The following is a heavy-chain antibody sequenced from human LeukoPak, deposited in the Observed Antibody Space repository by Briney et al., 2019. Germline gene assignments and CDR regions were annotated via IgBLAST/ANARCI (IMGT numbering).Heavy chain of an antibody. J-gene: IGHJ4*02. CDR2: INHSGST. CDR3: ARAHPPGIAAAGTFRRRTPGDYFDY. CDR1: GGSFSGYY. Sequence: SETLSLTCAVYGGSFSGYYWSWIRQPPGKGLEWIGEINHSGSTNYNPSLKSRVTISVDTSKNQFSLKLSSVTAADTAVYYCARAHPPGIAAAGTFRRRTPGDYFDYWGQGTLVTVSS. D-gene: IGHD6-13*01. V-gene: IGHV4-34*01.